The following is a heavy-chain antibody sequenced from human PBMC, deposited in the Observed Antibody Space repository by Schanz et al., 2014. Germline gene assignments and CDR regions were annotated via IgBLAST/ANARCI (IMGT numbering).Heavy chain of an antibody. Sequence: EVQLVESGGGLVQPGGSLRLSCAASGFTFSGYSMNWVRQAPGKGLEWVAYISSSSSTIHYADSVKGRFTISRDNAKNSLYLQMDSRRAEDTAVYYCARDLPRTFLFDYWGQGTLVTVSS. CDR3: ARDLPRTFLFDY. J-gene: IGHJ4*02. V-gene: IGHV3-48*01. CDR2: ISSSSSTI. CDR1: GFTFSGYS.